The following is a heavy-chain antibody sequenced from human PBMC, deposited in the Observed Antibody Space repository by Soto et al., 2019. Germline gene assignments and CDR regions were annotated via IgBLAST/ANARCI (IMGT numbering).Heavy chain of an antibody. V-gene: IGHV3-23*01. J-gene: IGHJ4*02. CDR3: AKVTWQLVHTNYFHY. CDR1: GFTFSSYA. Sequence: EVQLLESGGGLVQPGGSLRLSCAASGFTFSSYAIHWVRQAPGEGLEWVSGISGSGDSTSYTDSVKGRFTISRDNSKNTLNLQMHNLSAEDTAVYYCAKVTWQLVHTNYFHYWGQGTLVTVSS. CDR2: ISGSGDST. D-gene: IGHD6-6*01.